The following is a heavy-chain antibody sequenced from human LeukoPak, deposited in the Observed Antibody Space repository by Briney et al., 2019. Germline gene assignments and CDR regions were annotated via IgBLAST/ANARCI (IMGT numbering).Heavy chain of an antibody. Sequence: GGSLRLSCAASGNYWMHWVRQAPGKGLVWVSHINGDGSWTSHADSVKGRFTISKDNAKNTVYLQMNNLRAEDTAVYYCVSFYETYWGRGTLVTVSS. D-gene: IGHD2-2*01. V-gene: IGHV3-74*01. CDR1: GNYW. J-gene: IGHJ4*02. CDR2: INGDGSWT. CDR3: VSFYETY.